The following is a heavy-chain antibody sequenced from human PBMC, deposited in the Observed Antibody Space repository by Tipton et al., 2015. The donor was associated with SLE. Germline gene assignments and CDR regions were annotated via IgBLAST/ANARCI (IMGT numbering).Heavy chain of an antibody. CDR3: AKAGPKGSYLIDS. J-gene: IGHJ4*02. Sequence: SLRLSCAASGFTFSSYTMNWVRQAPGKGLEWVSSISSQSNYIYYADPMKGRISISRDNAKNSLYLQMNSLRAEDTAVYYCAKAGPKGSYLIDSWGQGTLVTVSS. CDR2: ISSQSNYI. D-gene: IGHD1-26*01. CDR1: GFTFSSYT. V-gene: IGHV3-21*01.